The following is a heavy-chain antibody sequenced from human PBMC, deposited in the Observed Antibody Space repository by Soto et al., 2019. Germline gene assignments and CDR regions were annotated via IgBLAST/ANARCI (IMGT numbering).Heavy chain of an antibody. CDR3: AAEKTYYYDSSGYHDAFDI. CDR2: IVVGSGNT. CDR1: GFTFTSSA. D-gene: IGHD3-22*01. V-gene: IGHV1-58*01. J-gene: IGHJ3*02. Sequence: VKVSCKASGFTFTSSAVQWVRQARGQRLEWIGWIVVGSGNTNYAQKFQERVTITRDMSTSTAYMELSSLRSEDTAVYYCAAEKTYYYDSSGYHDAFDIWGQGTMVTVSS.